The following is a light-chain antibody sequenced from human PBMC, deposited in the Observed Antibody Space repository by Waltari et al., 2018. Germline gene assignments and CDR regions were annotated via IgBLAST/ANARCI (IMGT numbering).Light chain of an antibody. CDR3: QQYGTSQGDT. J-gene: IGKJ2*01. CDR2: HAS. Sequence: EIVLTQSPGPLSLSPGERATLSCRASQSVSGSYLAWYQHKTSQAPRPLIFHASSRATGIPDRFSGSGSGTDFTLTISRLEPEDFAVYYCQQYGTSQGDTFGQGTKLEIK. V-gene: IGKV3-20*01. CDR1: QSVSGSY.